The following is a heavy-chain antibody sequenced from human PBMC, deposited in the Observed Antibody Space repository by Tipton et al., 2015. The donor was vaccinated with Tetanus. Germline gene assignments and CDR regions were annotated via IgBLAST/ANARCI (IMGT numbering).Heavy chain of an antibody. Sequence: QLVQSGAEVKKPGASVKVSCKASGYTFTCYGISWVRQAPGQGLEWMGWISAYNGNTNYAQKLQGRVTMTTDTSTSTAYMELRSLRSDDTAVYYCARIRILTETTVTTFAFDIWGQGTMVTVSS. J-gene: IGHJ3*02. D-gene: IGHD4-17*01. CDR3: ARIRILTETTVTTFAFDI. V-gene: IGHV1-18*01. CDR1: GYTFTCYG. CDR2: ISAYNGNT.